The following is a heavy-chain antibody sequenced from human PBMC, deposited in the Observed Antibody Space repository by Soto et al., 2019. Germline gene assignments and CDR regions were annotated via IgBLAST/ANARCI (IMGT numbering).Heavy chain of an antibody. CDR1: GGSISSNNW. D-gene: IGHD2-2*01. Sequence: QVQLQESGPGLVKSSETLSLTCAVSGGSISSNNWWSWVRQSPGKGLEWIGEIYHRGSINYNPSLKSRVTISLDESKNQVSLKLNSVTAADTAVYYCARGAGVVVRLYYLDYWGQGTLVTVSS. CDR2: IYHRGSI. V-gene: IGHV4-4*02. J-gene: IGHJ4*02. CDR3: ARGAGVVVRLYYLDY.